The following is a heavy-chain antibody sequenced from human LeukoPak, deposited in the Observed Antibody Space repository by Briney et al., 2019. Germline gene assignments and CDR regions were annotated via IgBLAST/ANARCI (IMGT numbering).Heavy chain of an antibody. CDR3: ARRPRSGFFVY. Sequence: GGSLRLSCAASAFTFNTYWMTWVRHAPGKGLEWVASINEDGSEIHYVDSVKGRFNISRDNTKSSLFLQMNSLRAEDTAVYYCARRPRSGFFVYGGQGALVTVSS. V-gene: IGHV3-7*01. J-gene: IGHJ4*02. CDR1: AFTFNTYW. D-gene: IGHD3-22*01. CDR2: INEDGSEI.